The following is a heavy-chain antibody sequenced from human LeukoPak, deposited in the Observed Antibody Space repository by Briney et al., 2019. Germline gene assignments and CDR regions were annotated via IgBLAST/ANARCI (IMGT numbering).Heavy chain of an antibody. V-gene: IGHV1-69*06. D-gene: IGHD6-25*01. CDR3: ARVKIAAAAYAFDI. Sequence: SVKVSCKASGGTFSSYAISWVRQAPGQGLEWMGGIIPIFGTANYAQKFQGRVTITADKSTSTAYMELSSLRSDDTAVYYCARVKIAAAAYAFDIWGQGTMVTVSS. J-gene: IGHJ3*02. CDR2: IIPIFGTA. CDR1: GGTFSSYA.